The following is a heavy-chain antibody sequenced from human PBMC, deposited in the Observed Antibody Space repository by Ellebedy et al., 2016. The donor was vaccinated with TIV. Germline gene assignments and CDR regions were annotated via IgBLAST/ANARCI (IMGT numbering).Heavy chain of an antibody. CDR2: IIPIFGTA. D-gene: IGHD3-3*01. V-gene: IGHV1-69*05. CDR3: ARDKESDMDV. CDR1: GGTFSSYA. Sequence: SVKVSCXASGGTFSSYAISWVRQAPGQGLEWMGGIIPIFGTANYAQKFQGRVTMTTDTSTSTAYMELRSLRSDDTAVYYCARDKESDMDVWGQGTTVTVSS. J-gene: IGHJ6*02.